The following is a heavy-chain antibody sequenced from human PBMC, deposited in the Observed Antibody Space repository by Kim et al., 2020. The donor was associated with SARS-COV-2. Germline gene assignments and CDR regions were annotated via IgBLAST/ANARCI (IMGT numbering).Heavy chain of an antibody. CDR2: IYHSGST. Sequence: SETLSLTCAVSGGSISSSNWWSWVRQPPGKGLEWIGEIYHSGSTNYNPSLKSRVTISVDKSKNQFSLKLSSVTAADTAVYYCARDRYDYVWGSYRYGWFDPWGQGTLVTVSS. D-gene: IGHD3-16*02. V-gene: IGHV4-4*02. CDR3: ARDRYDYVWGSYRYGWFDP. J-gene: IGHJ5*02. CDR1: GGSISSSNW.